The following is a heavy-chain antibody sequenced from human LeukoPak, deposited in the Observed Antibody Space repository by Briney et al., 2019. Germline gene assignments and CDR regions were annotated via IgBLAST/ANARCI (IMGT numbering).Heavy chain of an antibody. V-gene: IGHV3-21*01. Sequence: GGSLRLSCAASGFTFSSYSMTWVRQAPGKGLEWVSSISSSSSYIYYADSVKGRFTISRDNAKNSLCLQMNSLRAEDTAVYYCAREITIFGENYFDYWGQGTLVTVSS. CDR1: GFTFSSYS. J-gene: IGHJ4*02. CDR3: AREITIFGENYFDY. CDR2: ISSSSSYI. D-gene: IGHD3-3*01.